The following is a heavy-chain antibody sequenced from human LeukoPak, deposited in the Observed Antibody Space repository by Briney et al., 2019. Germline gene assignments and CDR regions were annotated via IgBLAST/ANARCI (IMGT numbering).Heavy chain of an antibody. CDR2: INPKSSGT. J-gene: IGHJ5*02. D-gene: IGHD1-26*01. V-gene: IGHV1-2*02. CDR3: ARSIGRLWFDP. CDR1: GYTFSDYH. Sequence: ASVRVSCKASGYTFSDYHIHWVRQAPGQGLEWMAWINPKSSGTNYAQKFQGRVTMTRDTSISTIYMELSRLRSDDTAVYYCARSIGRLWFDPWGQGTLVTVSS.